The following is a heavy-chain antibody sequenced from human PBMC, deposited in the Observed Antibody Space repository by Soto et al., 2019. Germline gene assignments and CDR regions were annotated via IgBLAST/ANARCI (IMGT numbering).Heavy chain of an antibody. Sequence: GGSMRLSCAASGFTFGSYAMNWVRQAPGKGLEWVSTISSGGGNTFYADSVKGRFTISRDTSKNTLYLQMNSLRADDTAVYYCAKAPRYYDFWSGSPGSWFDPWGQGTLVTVSS. CDR3: AKAPRYYDFWSGSPGSWFDP. CDR1: GFTFGSYA. J-gene: IGHJ5*02. D-gene: IGHD3-3*01. CDR2: ISSGGGNT. V-gene: IGHV3-23*01.